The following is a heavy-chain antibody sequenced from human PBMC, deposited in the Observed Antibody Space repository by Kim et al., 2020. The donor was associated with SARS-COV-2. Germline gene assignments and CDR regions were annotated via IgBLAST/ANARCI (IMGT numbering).Heavy chain of an antibody. CDR3: AKDRGYNSSGYSDY. D-gene: IGHD3-22*01. Sequence: ADPGKGRITIARENSKNTLFLQMDSLRPEDTAVYYCAKDRGYNSSGYSDYWGQGTLVTVSS. J-gene: IGHJ4*02. V-gene: IGHV3-30*02.